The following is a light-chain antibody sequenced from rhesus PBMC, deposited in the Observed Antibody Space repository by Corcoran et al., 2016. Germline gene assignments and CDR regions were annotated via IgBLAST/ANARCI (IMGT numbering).Light chain of an antibody. CDR2: AAS. Sequence: EIVMTQSPATLALSPGERAILSCRASQSVSSYLTWYQQKPGQPPRLLFYAASTRATGIPARFSGRGAGTEFTLPISGLEVEDVGVYVCLQTSKWPYTFGQGTKVEIK. J-gene: IGKJ2*01. V-gene: IGKV3-24*03. CDR1: QSVSSY. CDR3: LQTSKWPYT.